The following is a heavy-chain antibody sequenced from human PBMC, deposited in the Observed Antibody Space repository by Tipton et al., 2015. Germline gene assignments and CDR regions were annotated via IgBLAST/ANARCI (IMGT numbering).Heavy chain of an antibody. CDR2: ISSSGSVI. CDR1: GFTFRSYE. V-gene: IGHV3-48*03. D-gene: IGHD5-24*01. Sequence: SLRLSCAASGFTFRSYEMNWVRQSPEKGLEWVSYISSSGSVIYYADSVEGRFTISRDTAKNSVYLQMNSLRAEDTAFYYCTRVWEDGYNYEAAFDYWGQGTPVTVSS. J-gene: IGHJ4*02. CDR3: TRVWEDGYNYEAAFDY.